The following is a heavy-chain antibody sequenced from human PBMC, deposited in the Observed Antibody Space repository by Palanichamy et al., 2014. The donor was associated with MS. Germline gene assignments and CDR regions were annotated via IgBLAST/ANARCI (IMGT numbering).Heavy chain of an antibody. CDR3: AAEDYSGSFDY. CDR1: GFTFSRYG. CDR2: IWYDGNTK. D-gene: IGHD6-6*01. Sequence: QVQLVESGGGVVQPGRSLRLSCAASGFTFSRYGMHWVRQAPGEGLEWVAVIWYDGNTKYYGDSVKGRFTVSRDNSKNTLYLQMNSLRAEDTAIYYCAAEDYSGSFDYWGQGTLVTVSS. J-gene: IGHJ4*02. V-gene: IGHV3-33*01.